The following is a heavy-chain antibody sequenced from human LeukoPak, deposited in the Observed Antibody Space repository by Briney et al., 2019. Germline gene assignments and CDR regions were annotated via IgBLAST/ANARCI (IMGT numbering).Heavy chain of an antibody. D-gene: IGHD3-3*01. CDR2: IYHSGST. Sequence: SETLSLTCTVSGGSISSGGYYWSWIRQHPGKGLEWIGYIYHSGSTYYNPSLKSRVTISVDRPKNQFSLKLSSVTAADTAVYYCARVSYDFWSGYYPYFDYWGQGTLVTVSS. CDR1: GGSISSGGYY. V-gene: IGHV4-30-2*01. J-gene: IGHJ4*02. CDR3: ARVSYDFWSGYYPYFDY.